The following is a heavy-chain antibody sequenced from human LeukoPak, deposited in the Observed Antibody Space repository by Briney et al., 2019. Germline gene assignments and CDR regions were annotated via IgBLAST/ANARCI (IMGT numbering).Heavy chain of an antibody. V-gene: IGHV4-34*12. Sequence: SETLSLTCAVYGGSFSGYSWSWIRQPPGKGLEWIGEIIQSGSTNYNPSLKSRVTISLETTENQFSLRLRSVTAADTAVYYCAREGIAVADTYYYYYMDVWGKGTWVTVSS. CDR2: IIQSGST. CDR3: AREGIAVADTYYYYYMDV. J-gene: IGHJ6*03. CDR1: GGSFSGYS. D-gene: IGHD6-19*01.